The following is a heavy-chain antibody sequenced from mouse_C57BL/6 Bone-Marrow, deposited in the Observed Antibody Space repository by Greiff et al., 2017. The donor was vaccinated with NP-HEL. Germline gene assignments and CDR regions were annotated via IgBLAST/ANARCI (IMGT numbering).Heavy chain of an antibody. V-gene: IGHV1-69*01. CDR3: AIRYYYGSSYPYWYFDV. Sequence: QVQLQQPGAELVMPGASVKLSCKASGYTFTSYWMHWVKQRPGQGLEWIGEIDPSDSYTNYIQKFKGKSTLTVDKSSSTAYMQLSSLTSEDSAVYYCAIRYYYGSSYPYWYFDVWGTGTTVTVSS. D-gene: IGHD1-1*01. J-gene: IGHJ1*03. CDR1: GYTFTSYW. CDR2: IDPSDSYT.